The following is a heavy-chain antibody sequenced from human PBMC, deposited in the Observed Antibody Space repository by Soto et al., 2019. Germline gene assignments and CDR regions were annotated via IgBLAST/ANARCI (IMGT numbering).Heavy chain of an antibody. Sequence: QLVESGGRGVQPGRSLRLSCEASEFTFSSYAMHWVRQAPGRGLEWVALISFDGANEYYADSVKGRFIISRDTSKTMVYLQMTSLTPDDTAIYYCARPIPRWSYHYGMDVWGQGTTVTVSS. CDR1: EFTFSSYA. CDR3: ARPIPRWSYHYGMDV. J-gene: IGHJ6*02. D-gene: IGHD2-15*01. CDR2: ISFDGANE. V-gene: IGHV3-30-3*01.